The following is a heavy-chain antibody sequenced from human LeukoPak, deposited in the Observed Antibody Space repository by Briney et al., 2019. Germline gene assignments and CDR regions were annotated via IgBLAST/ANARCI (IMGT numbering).Heavy chain of an antibody. V-gene: IGHV3-30*02. CDR1: GFIFRNYD. CDR3: AKDRGTARSTHFDY. D-gene: IGHD3-10*01. Sequence: GGSLRLSCAASGFIFRNYDMHWVRQAPGKGLEWVAYVRYDGSNKYYADSVKGRFTISRDDSRNTLYLQTNNLRAEDTAVYYCAKDRGTARSTHFDYWGQGTLVTVSS. J-gene: IGHJ4*02. CDR2: VRYDGSNK.